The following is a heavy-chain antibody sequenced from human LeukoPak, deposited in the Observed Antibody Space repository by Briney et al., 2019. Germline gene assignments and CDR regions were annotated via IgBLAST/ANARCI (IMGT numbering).Heavy chain of an antibody. CDR1: GFAFDTYG. V-gene: IGHV3-21*04. D-gene: IGHD3-22*01. J-gene: IGHJ4*02. Sequence: GGSLRLSCAASGFAFDTYGMTWARQAPGKGLEWVSSISSSSSYIYYADSVKGRFTISRDNSKNTLYLQMNNLRAEDTAVYYCANGRSGYYSPFDYWGQGTLVTVSS. CDR3: ANGRSGYYSPFDY. CDR2: ISSSSSYI.